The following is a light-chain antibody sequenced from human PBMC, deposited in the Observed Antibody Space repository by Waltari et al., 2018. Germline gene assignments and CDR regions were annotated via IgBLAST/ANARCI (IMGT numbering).Light chain of an antibody. CDR3: QQYGSSVLYT. CDR1: QCLTKRY. V-gene: IGKV3-20*01. J-gene: IGKJ2*01. CDR2: GAS. Sequence: VLTQAPASLTLSPGGRATLPCMASQCLTKRYIAWYQQKPGQAPRLLIYGASSRAAGIPDSFSGSGSGTDFTLSISRLEHEDFGVYYCQQYGSSVLYTFGQGTKLEIK.